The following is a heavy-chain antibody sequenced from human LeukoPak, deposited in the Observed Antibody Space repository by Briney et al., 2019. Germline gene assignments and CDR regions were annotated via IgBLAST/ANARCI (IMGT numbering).Heavy chain of an antibody. CDR3: TTAGYCSTTTCYRSVDY. D-gene: IGHD2-2*01. CDR1: GFTFSDAW. CDR2: IKSKTDGGTT. J-gene: IGHJ4*02. Sequence: GGSLRLSCAASGFTFSDAWMSWVRQAPGKGLEWVGRIKSKTDGGTTDYAAPVKGRFTILRDDSKTTLYLQMNSLKTEDTAVYYCTTAGYCSTTTCYRSVDYWGQGTLVTVSS. V-gene: IGHV3-15*01.